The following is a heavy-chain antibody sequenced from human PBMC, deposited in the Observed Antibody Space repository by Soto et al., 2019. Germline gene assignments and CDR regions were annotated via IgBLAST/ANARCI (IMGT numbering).Heavy chain of an antibody. CDR3: GKDVLEYCTHTKGLTFQH. CDR1: GFPFDANA. Sequence: EVQLVESGGGLVQPGRSLRLSCLASGFPFDANAMHWVRQGPGQGLEWVSGISWNSGSVGYADSVKGRFTISRDNAKNALYLHLASLISADTALYSCGKDVLEYCTHTKGLTFQHWGQALLVTVSS. J-gene: IGHJ1*01. CDR2: ISWNSGSV. V-gene: IGHV3-9*01. D-gene: IGHD2-8*01.